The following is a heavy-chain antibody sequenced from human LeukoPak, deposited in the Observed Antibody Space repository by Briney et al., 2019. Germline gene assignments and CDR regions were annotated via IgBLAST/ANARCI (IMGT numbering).Heavy chain of an antibody. J-gene: IGHJ2*01. CDR1: DGSISGYY. CDR3: ARASGYNYGNTYWYFDL. Sequence: SETLSLTCTVSDGSISGYYWTWIRQPPGKGLEWLGYISYTGSTNYSPSLKSRVTISVDTSKNQFSLRFISVTAADTAVYYCARASGYNYGNTYWYFDLWGRGTLVTVSS. D-gene: IGHD5-18*01. CDR2: ISYTGST. V-gene: IGHV4-59*12.